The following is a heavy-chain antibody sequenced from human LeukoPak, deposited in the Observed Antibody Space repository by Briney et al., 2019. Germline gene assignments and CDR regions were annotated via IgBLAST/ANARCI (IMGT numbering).Heavy chain of an antibody. V-gene: IGHV3-30*18. CDR3: AKDLTPGVAGAIDF. CDR2: ISYDGSNK. D-gene: IGHD6-19*01. CDR1: GFTFKSYG. J-gene: IGHJ4*02. Sequence: GGSLRLSCAASGFTFKSYGMHWVRQAPGKGLEWVAVISYDGSNKYSTDSVKGRFTVSRDNSKNTLYLQMNSLRAEDTAVYFRAKDLTPGVAGAIDFWGQGTLVIVSS.